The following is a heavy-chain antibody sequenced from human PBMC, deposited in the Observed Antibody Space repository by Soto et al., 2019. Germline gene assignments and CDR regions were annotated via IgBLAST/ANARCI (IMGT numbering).Heavy chain of an antibody. CDR2: ISHSGIT. J-gene: IGHJ5*02. CDR3: ARVLRGWFDP. CDR1: GGSITSANW. Sequence: QVQLQESGPGLVKPSGTLSPTCAVSGGSITSANWWTWVRQPPGGGLEWIGEISHSGITNYKASLKSRVTMSVDKTKNDVSLKLTSVTAADTAVYYCARVLRGWFDPWGQGTPVTVSS. V-gene: IGHV4-4*02.